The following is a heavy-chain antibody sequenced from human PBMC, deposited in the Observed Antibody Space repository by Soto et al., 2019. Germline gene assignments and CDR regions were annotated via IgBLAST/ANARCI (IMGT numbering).Heavy chain of an antibody. J-gene: IGHJ6*02. D-gene: IGHD3-16*01. Sequence: QVQLEQSGAEMKKPGSSVKVSCKASGGTFRNSAISWVRQAPGQGLEWMGGIMPIFRTPDYAQNFQGRVTITADEATSTAYMESSGLRSADTAVYYCASDKDRLQLGGNYYYIMDVWGQGTTVTVSS. CDR1: GGTFRNSA. V-gene: IGHV1-69*12. CDR3: ASDKDRLQLGGNYYYIMDV. CDR2: IMPIFRTP.